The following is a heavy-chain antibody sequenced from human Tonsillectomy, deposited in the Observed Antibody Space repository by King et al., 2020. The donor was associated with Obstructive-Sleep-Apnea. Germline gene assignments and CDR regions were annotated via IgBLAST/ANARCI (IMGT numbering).Heavy chain of an antibody. D-gene: IGHD6-6*01. J-gene: IGHJ4*02. CDR2: ISSNGGST. CDR3: VKTRAKYSSSPQGDY. Sequence: VQLVESGGGLVQPGGSLRLSCSASGFTFSSYAMHWVRQAPGKGLEYVSAISSNGGSTYYAYSVKGRFTISRDNSKNTLYLQMSSLRAEDTAVYYCVKTRAKYSSSPQGDYWGQGTLVTVSS. V-gene: IGHV3-64D*06. CDR1: GFTFSSYA.